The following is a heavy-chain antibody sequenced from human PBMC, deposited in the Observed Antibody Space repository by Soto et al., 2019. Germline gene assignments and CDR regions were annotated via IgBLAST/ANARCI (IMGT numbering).Heavy chain of an antibody. CDR1: GGSISSSSYY. D-gene: IGHD3-22*01. J-gene: IGHJ3*02. CDR2: IYYSGST. CDR3: ARHGDDTMIVVVSPDAFDI. Sequence: QLQLQESGPGLVKPSETLSLTCTVSGGSISSSSYYWGWIRQPPGKGLEWIGSIYYSGSTYYNPSLKSRVTISVDTSKNQFSRRLSSVTAADTAVYYCARHGDDTMIVVVSPDAFDIWGQGTMVTVSS. V-gene: IGHV4-39*01.